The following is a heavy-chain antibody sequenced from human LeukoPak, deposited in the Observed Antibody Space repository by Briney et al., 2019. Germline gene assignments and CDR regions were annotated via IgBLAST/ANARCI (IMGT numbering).Heavy chain of an antibody. CDR3: ARSPTTALSEPPYYYYYMDV. Sequence: SGTLSLTCTVSGGSLSSYYWSWIRQPAGKGLEWIGRIYTSGSTNYNPSLKSRVTMSVDTSTNQFSLKLSSVTAADTAVYYCARSPTTALSEPPYYYYYMDVWGKGPTVTVSS. J-gene: IGHJ6*03. CDR2: IYTSGST. D-gene: IGHD1-26*01. V-gene: IGHV4-4*07. CDR1: GGSLSSYY.